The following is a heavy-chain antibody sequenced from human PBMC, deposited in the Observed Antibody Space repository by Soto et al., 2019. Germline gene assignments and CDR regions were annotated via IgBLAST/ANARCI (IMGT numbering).Heavy chain of an antibody. V-gene: IGHV3-30*18. D-gene: IGHD6-19*01. CDR2: ISYDGRNK. CDR1: GFTFSSYV. Sequence: PGGSLRLSCAASGFTFSSYVMHWVRQAPGKGLEWVAVISYDGRNKYYADAVKGRFTISRDNSKNTLYLQMSSLRAEDTAVYYCVKDGSSGWPYFYDMDVWGQGTTMTVYS. J-gene: IGHJ6*02. CDR3: VKDGSSGWPYFYDMDV.